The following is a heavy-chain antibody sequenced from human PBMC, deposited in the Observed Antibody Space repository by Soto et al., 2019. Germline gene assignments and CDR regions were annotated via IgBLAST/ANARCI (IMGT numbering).Heavy chain of an antibody. CDR3: AKRHGGQAARPDIEN. D-gene: IGHD6-6*01. CDR1: GFTFSSYA. CDR2: ISGGGGTT. J-gene: IGHJ4*02. V-gene: IGHV3-23*01. Sequence: GGSLRLSCAASGFTFSSYAMSWVRQAPGKGLEWVSTISGGGGTTYYADSVRGRFTISRDNSMNTLYLQMNSLRAEDTAVYYCAKRHGGQAARPDIENWGQGTLVTVSS.